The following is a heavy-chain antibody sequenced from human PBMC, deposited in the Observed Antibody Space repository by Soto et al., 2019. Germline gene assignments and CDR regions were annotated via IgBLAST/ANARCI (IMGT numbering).Heavy chain of an antibody. V-gene: IGHV4-59*12. CDR3: AREASSGLRAFDI. J-gene: IGHJ3*02. D-gene: IGHD5-12*01. Sequence: SETLSLTCTVSGGSISSYYWSWIRQPPGKGLEWIGYIYYSGSTNYNPSLKSRVTISVDTSKNQFSLKLSSVTAADTAVYYCAREASSGLRAFDIWGQGTMVTVSS. CDR1: GGSISSYY. CDR2: IYYSGST.